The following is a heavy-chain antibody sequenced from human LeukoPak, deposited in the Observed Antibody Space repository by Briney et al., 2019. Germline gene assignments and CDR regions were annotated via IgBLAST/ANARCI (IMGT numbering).Heavy chain of an antibody. V-gene: IGHV3-20*04. J-gene: IGHJ4*02. CDR1: GFNFATYG. D-gene: IGHD3-3*01. CDR2: IHRNGVET. CDR3: VRYDFWSGAKGGDY. Sequence: PGGSLRLSCAASGFNFATYGMSWVRQAPEKGLEWVSSIHRNGVETAYVDSVRGRFTISRDNAKNSLYLQMSSLRAEDTALYYCVRYDFWSGAKGGDYWGQGTLVTVSS.